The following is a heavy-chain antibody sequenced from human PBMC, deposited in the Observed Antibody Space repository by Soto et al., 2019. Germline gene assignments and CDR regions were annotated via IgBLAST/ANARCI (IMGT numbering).Heavy chain of an antibody. CDR3: ARSGYDFWSGHHYDY. D-gene: IGHD3-3*01. CDR1: GGTFSSYT. V-gene: IGHV1-18*01. Sequence: ASVKVSCKASGGTFSSYTISWVRQAPGQGLEWMGWISAYNGNTNYAQKLQGRVTMTTDTSTSTAYMELRSLRSDDTAVYYCARSGYDFWSGHHYDYWGQGTLVTVSS. CDR2: ISAYNGNT. J-gene: IGHJ4*02.